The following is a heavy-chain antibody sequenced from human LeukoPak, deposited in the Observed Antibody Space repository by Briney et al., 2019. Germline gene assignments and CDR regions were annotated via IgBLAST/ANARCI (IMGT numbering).Heavy chain of an antibody. CDR1: GFTFSTYV. Sequence: GGSLRLSCSVSGFTFSTYVMHWVRQAPGKGLEYVSAISSNGDDIYYADSVKGRFTISRDNSKNTLYLQMSSLRADDTAVYYCVRGTGYWGQGTLVTVSS. J-gene: IGHJ4*02. V-gene: IGHV3-64D*06. CDR3: VRGTGY. CDR2: ISSNGDDI.